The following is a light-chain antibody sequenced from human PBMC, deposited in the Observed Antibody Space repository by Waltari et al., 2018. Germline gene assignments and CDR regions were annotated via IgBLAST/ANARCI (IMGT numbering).Light chain of an antibody. V-gene: IGLV2-14*01. Sequence: QSALTQPASVSGSPGQSVTIFCAGTSNDVGGYNSVSWYQEHPGQAPRVRISDVSDRPSEVSDAFSGSKSGNTASLTISGLQAEDEADYYCSSQSSNDVVLFGGGTKLTVL. CDR1: SNDVGGYNS. CDR2: DVS. J-gene: IGLJ2*01. CDR3: SSQSSNDVVL.